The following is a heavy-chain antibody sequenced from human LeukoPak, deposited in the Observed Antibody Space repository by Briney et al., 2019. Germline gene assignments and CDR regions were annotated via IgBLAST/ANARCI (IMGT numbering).Heavy chain of an antibody. V-gene: IGHV3-21*01. CDR2: ISSSSSNI. D-gene: IGHD6-19*01. J-gene: IGHJ4*02. CDR3: AISGGPGIAVGDGDFDY. Sequence: PGGALRLSCAASGFPLISYSLNWVRQAPGKGLEGVSSISSSSSNISYADSVKGRFTISRDNTKNSLYLQMNSLRAEDTAVYYCAISGGPGIAVGDGDFDYWGQGTLVTVSS. CDR1: GFPLISYS.